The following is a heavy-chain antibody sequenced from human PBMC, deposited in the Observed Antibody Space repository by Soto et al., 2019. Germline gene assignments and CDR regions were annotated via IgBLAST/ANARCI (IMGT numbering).Heavy chain of an antibody. J-gene: IGHJ4*02. D-gene: IGHD3-22*01. CDR3: AKVATYYDSSGHCDY. CDR2: ISWNSGSI. V-gene: IGHV3-9*01. Sequence: SLRLSCAASGFTFDDYAMHWVRQVPGKGLGWVSSISWNSGSIGYADSVKGRFTISRDNAKNSLYLQMNSLRDEDTDLYYCAKVATYYDSSGHCDYWGQGTLVTVSS. CDR1: GFTFDDYA.